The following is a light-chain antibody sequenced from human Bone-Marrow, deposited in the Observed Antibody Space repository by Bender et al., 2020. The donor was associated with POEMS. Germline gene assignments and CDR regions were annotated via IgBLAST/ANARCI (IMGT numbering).Light chain of an antibody. CDR2: DVS. Sequence: QSDLTQPASVSGSPGQSITISCTGTSTDFGLYNYVAWYQQHPGKAPKLLIYDVSNRPSGISDRFSGSKSGNTASLTVSGLQGEDEADYFCSSYAGSNNLMFGGGTKLTV. CDR1: STDFGLYNY. CDR3: SSYAGSNNLM. V-gene: IGLV2-14*03. J-gene: IGLJ3*02.